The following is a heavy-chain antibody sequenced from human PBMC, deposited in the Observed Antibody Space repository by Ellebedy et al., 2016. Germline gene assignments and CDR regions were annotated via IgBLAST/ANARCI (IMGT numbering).Heavy chain of an antibody. J-gene: IGHJ4*02. CDR2: ISSNSDAI. CDR3: ARGSGSGAFLIAN. CDR1: GFTFSSYS. V-gene: IGHV3-48*04. D-gene: IGHD3-3*01. Sequence: GESLKISCAGSGFTFSSYSMHWGRQAPGKGLEWLSFISSNSDAIYYANSVKGRFTISRDNAESSLFLQMNSLRADDTAVYFCARGSGSGAFLIANWGQGTLVTVSS.